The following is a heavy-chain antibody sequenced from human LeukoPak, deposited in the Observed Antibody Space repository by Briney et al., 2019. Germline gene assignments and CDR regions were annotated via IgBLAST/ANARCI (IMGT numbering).Heavy chain of an antibody. D-gene: IGHD3-10*01. Sequence: GGSLRLSCAASGFNFEDYAMHWVRQAPGKGLEWVSGIGWNSGNVGYADSVKGRFTISRDNAKNSLSLQMNNLRVEDTSVYYCARAGSHWHYVYWGQGTVVTVSS. CDR3: ARAGSHWHYVY. J-gene: IGHJ4*02. CDR2: IGWNSGNV. CDR1: GFNFEDYA. V-gene: IGHV3-9*01.